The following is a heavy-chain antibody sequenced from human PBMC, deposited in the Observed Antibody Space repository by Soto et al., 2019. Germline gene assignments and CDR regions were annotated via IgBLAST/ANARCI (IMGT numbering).Heavy chain of an antibody. CDR2: ISSSSSYI. J-gene: IGHJ4*02. CDR1: GFTFSSYS. Sequence: GGSLRLSCAASGFTFSSYSMNWVRQAPGKGLEWVSSISSSSSYIYYADSGKGRFTISRDNAKNSLYLQMNSLRAEDTAVYYCARDNWGNDILTGSANHYWGQGTLVTVSS. V-gene: IGHV3-21*01. D-gene: IGHD3-9*01. CDR3: ARDNWGNDILTGSANHY.